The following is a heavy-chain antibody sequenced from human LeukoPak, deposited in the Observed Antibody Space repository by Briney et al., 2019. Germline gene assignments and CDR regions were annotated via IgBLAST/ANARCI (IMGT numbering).Heavy chain of an antibody. CDR2: ISHGAGT. J-gene: IGHJ4*02. Sequence: SETLSLTCTVSGYSLTTGYFWAWIRQPPGKGLEWIGSISHGAGTNYSPSLKSRVTMSLDTSKNQFSVNLNSVTAADTAVYYCARDHKVWVAPYFDYGGQGNLVSVSP. D-gene: IGHD5-12*01. CDR1: GYSLTTGYF. V-gene: IGHV4-38-2*02. CDR3: ARDHKVWVAPYFDY.